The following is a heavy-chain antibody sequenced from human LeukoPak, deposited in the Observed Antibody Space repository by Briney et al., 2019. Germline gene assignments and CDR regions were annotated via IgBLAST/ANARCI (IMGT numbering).Heavy chain of an antibody. D-gene: IGHD3-22*01. CDR1: GFTFSSYS. J-gene: IGHJ4*02. CDR3: ARGALAVITSVYDY. V-gene: IGHV3-21*06. CDR2: ISTGSSYI. Sequence: PGGSLRLSCAASGFTFSSYSMNWVRQAPGKGLEWVSSISTGSSYIYYADSVKGRFTISRDNAKNSLYLQMHSLRGEDTAVYYCARGALAVITSVYDYSGQGTLVTVSS.